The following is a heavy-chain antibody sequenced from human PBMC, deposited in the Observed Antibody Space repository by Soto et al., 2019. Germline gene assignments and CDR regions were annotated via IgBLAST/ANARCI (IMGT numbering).Heavy chain of an antibody. CDR1: GFTFSSYA. V-gene: IGHV3-23*01. Sequence: GGSLRLSCAASGFTFSSYAMSWVRQAPGKGLEWVSAISGSGGSTYYADSVKGRFTISRDNSKNTLYLQMNSLRAEDTAVYYCAKDLGYCRGGSCLPYYYGMDVWGQGTTVTVSS. D-gene: IGHD2-15*01. CDR3: AKDLGYCRGGSCLPYYYGMDV. CDR2: ISGSGGST. J-gene: IGHJ6*02.